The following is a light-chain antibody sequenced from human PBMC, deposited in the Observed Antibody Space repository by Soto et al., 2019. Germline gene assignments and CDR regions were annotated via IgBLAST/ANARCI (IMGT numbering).Light chain of an antibody. V-gene: IGKV3D-15*01. CDR3: QQYNNWPPYT. J-gene: IGKJ2*01. CDR2: GAS. Sequence: EIVMTQSPDTLSVSPGERATVSCRASQSVGSNLAWYQQKPGQAPRLLIYGASTRASGIPARFTGSGSGTEFTLTISSLQSEDFALYYCQQYNNWPPYTFGQGTNLDIK. CDR1: QSVGSN.